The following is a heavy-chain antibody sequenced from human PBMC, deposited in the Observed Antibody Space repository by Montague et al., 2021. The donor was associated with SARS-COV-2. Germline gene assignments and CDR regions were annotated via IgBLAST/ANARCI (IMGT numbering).Heavy chain of an antibody. V-gene: IGHV4-34*01. CDR2: IHHSGGT. CDR3: TRGRAISTLFVPHQRWFDP. J-gene: IGHJ5*02. Sequence: SETRSLTCAVYGGSFSNYYWSWIRQPPGEGLKWIGEIHHSGGTNYNPSLKSRVTISVDTSKNQLSLKLSSVTAADTAVYYCTRGRAISTLFVPHQRWFDPWGQGTLVTVSS. CDR1: GGSFSNYY. D-gene: IGHD3-9*01.